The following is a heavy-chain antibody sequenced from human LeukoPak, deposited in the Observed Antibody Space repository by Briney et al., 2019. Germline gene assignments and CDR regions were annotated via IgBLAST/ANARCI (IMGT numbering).Heavy chain of an antibody. V-gene: IGHV3-7*03. Sequence: PGGSLRLSCAASGFTFSSYWMSWVRQAPGKGLEWVANTNEDGRVRQYADSVRGRFTISRDNTQNTVSLQLNTLRVDDTAVYYCARSFSYSYDFAGGPGTLVTVSS. CDR2: TNEDGRVR. J-gene: IGHJ1*01. CDR1: GFTFSSYW. D-gene: IGHD5-18*01. CDR3: ARSFSYSYDFA.